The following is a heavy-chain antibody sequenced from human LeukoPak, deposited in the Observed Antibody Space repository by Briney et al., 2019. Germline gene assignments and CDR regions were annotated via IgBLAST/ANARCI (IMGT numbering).Heavy chain of an antibody. D-gene: IGHD7-27*01. CDR2: IRQEGRDT. Sequence: GGSLRRSCAASGFPFSSHGMDWVRQAPGKGLEWVAYIRQEGRDTYYADSVRGRFSISRDDSKYTVNLEMNSLRTEDMAVYYCARDFNWGFDYWGQGTLVSVSS. CDR3: ARDFNWGFDY. CDR1: GFPFSSHG. V-gene: IGHV3-30*02. J-gene: IGHJ4*02.